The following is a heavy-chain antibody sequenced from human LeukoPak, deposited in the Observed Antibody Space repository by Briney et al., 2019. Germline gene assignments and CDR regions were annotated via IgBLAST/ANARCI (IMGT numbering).Heavy chain of an antibody. Sequence: GGSLRLSCAASGFTFSSYSMNWVRQAPGKGLEWVSSISSSSSYIYYADSAKGRFTISRDNAKNSLYLQMNSLRAEDTAVYYCARDSSYSGIDYWGQGTLVTVSS. CDR1: GFTFSSYS. D-gene: IGHD1-26*01. V-gene: IGHV3-21*01. J-gene: IGHJ4*02. CDR2: ISSSSSYI. CDR3: ARDSSYSGIDY.